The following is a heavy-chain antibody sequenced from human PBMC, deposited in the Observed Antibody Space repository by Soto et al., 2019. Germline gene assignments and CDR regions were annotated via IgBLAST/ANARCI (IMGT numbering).Heavy chain of an antibody. V-gene: IGHV3-30*18. D-gene: IGHD6-19*01. CDR1: GFTFSSYG. CDR3: AKDWGSSGWYGPTYYFDY. J-gene: IGHJ4*02. CDR2: ISYDGSNK. Sequence: GGSLRLSCAASGFTFSSYGMHWVRQAPGKGLEWVAVISYDGSNKYYADSVKGRFTISRDNSKNTLYLQMNSLRAEDTAVYYCAKDWGSSGWYGPTYYFDYWGQGTLVTVSS.